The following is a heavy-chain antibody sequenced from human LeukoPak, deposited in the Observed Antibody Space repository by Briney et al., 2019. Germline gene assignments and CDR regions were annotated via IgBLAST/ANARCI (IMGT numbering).Heavy chain of an antibody. V-gene: IGHV3-23*01. D-gene: IGHD1-26*01. CDR3: AKSGSGSYYVY. CDR2: ISHSGGDT. CDR1: GFSFSNYG. J-gene: IGHJ4*02. Sequence: GGSLRLSCAASGFSFSNYGMSWVRQAPGKGLEWVATISHSGGDTNYADSVKGRFTISRDNSKNTLYLQMNSLRVEDTAMYYCAKSGSGSYYVYWGQGILVTASS.